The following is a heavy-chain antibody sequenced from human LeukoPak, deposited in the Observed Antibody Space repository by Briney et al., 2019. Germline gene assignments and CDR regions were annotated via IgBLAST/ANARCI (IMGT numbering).Heavy chain of an antibody. J-gene: IGHJ4*02. CDR2: ISGSGGST. CDR3: ARVATSSGYYRYYFDY. CDR1: GFTFSSYA. V-gene: IGHV3-23*01. Sequence: GGSLRLSCAASGFTFSSYAMSWVRQAPGKGLEWVSAISGSGGSTYYADSVKGRFTISRDNAKNSLYLQMNSLRAEDTAVYYCARVATSSGYYRYYFDYWGQGTLVTVSS. D-gene: IGHD3-22*01.